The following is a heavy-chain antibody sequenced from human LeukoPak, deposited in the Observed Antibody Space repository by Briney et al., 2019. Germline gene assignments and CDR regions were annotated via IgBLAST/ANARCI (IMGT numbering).Heavy chain of an antibody. V-gene: IGHV3-7*01. D-gene: IGHD3-10*01. CDR3: VRVTGSGKNDY. Sequence: GGSLRLSCAASGFTFSSYWMSWVRQAPGKGLEWVANIKEDGSEKRDVDSVKGRFTISRDNAKNSLYLQMNSLRVEDTAVYYCVRVTGSGKNDYWGQGTLVTVSS. CDR2: IKEDGSEK. J-gene: IGHJ4*02. CDR1: GFTFSSYW.